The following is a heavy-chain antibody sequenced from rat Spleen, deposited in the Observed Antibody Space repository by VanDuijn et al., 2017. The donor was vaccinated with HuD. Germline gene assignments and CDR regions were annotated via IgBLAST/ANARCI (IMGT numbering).Heavy chain of an antibody. J-gene: IGHJ2*01. CDR1: GFPFSNYD. CDR2: ISPSGGST. CDR3: ARHGYSGPFDY. D-gene: IGHD1-1*01. Sequence: EVQLVESGGGLVQPGRSMKLSCAASGFPFSNYDMAWVRQAPKADLEWVASISPSGGSTYYRDSVKGRFTISRDNAKSTLYLQMDSLRSEDTATYFCARHGYSGPFDYWGQGVMVTVSS. V-gene: IGHV5-25*01.